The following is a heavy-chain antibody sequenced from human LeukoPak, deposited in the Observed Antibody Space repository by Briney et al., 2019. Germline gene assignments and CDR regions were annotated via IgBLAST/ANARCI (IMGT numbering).Heavy chain of an antibody. CDR1: GFTFSSYG. CDR3: AKDPRSKGGYPNYFDY. CDR2: IRYDGSNK. D-gene: IGHD3-22*01. V-gene: IGHV3-30*02. Sequence: PGGSLRLSCAASGFTFSSYGMHWVRQAPGKGLEWVAFIRYDGSNKYYADSVKGRFTISRDNSKNTLYLQMNSLRAKDTAVYYCAKDPRSKGGYPNYFDYWGQGTLVTVSS. J-gene: IGHJ4*02.